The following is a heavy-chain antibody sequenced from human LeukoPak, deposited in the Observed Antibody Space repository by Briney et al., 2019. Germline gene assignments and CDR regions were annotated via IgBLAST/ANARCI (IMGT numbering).Heavy chain of an antibody. Sequence: SETLSLTCTVSGGSISSGSYYWSWIRQPAGKGLEWIGRIYTSGSTNYNPSLKSRVTISVDTSKSQFSLKLSSVTAADTAVYYCARDKLPGYYYDSSGHDAFDIWGQGTMVTVSS. CDR1: GGSISSGSYY. D-gene: IGHD3-22*01. J-gene: IGHJ3*02. CDR3: ARDKLPGYYYDSSGHDAFDI. CDR2: IYTSGST. V-gene: IGHV4-61*02.